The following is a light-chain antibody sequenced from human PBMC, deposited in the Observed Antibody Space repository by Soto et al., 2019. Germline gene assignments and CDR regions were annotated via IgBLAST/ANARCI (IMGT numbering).Light chain of an antibody. V-gene: IGKV3-20*01. CDR3: HRYGDSPLT. CDR1: QSVISNY. CDR2: GAS. Sequence: DMVLTQCSAPRPWWLSKEGTLSFKASQSVISNYLAWYQQKPGQPPRLLIYGASTRATGIPDRFSGSGSGTDFSLTISRLEPEDFALYFCHRYGDSPLTFGGGTKVDIK. J-gene: IGKJ4*01.